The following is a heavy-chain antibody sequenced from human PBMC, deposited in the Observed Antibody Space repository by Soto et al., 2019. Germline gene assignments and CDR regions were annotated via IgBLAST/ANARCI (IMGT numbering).Heavy chain of an antibody. CDR1: GGSISSYY. V-gene: IGHV4-59*08. J-gene: IGHJ4*02. Sequence: SETLSLTCTVSGGSISSYYWSWIWQPPGKGLEWIGYIYYSGSTNYNPSLKSRVTISVDTSKNQFSLKLSSVTAADTAVYYCARHGSGRDGYKAYDYWGQGTLVTVSS. CDR2: IYYSGST. CDR3: ARHGSGRDGYKAYDY. D-gene: IGHD5-12*01.